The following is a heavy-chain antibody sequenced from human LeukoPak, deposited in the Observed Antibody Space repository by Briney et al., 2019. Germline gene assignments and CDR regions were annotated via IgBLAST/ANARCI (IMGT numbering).Heavy chain of an antibody. V-gene: IGHV3-9*01. CDR1: GFIFDDYA. J-gene: IGHJ6*02. D-gene: IGHD6-25*01. Sequence: GGSLRLSCAGSGFIFDDYALHWVRQAPGKGLEWVSGISLNSVSRGCADFAKGRFTISRDNAKSTLYLQMNSLRAEDTALYYCAKDSTAAVAGLDVWGQGATVTVSS. CDR2: ISLNSVSR. CDR3: AKDSTAAVAGLDV.